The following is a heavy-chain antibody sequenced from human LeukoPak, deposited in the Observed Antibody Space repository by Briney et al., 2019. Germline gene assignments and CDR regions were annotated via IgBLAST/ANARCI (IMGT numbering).Heavy chain of an antibody. Sequence: PSETLSLTCTVSGGSISSYYWSWIRQPPGKRLEWIGHIYHSGSTNYNPSLKSRVTISVDTSKNQFSLKLSSVTAADTAVYYCARGDSVDTAMVTHFDYWGQGTLVTVS. D-gene: IGHD5-18*01. CDR2: IYHSGST. V-gene: IGHV4-59*08. CDR1: GGSISSYY. CDR3: ARGDSVDTAMVTHFDY. J-gene: IGHJ4*02.